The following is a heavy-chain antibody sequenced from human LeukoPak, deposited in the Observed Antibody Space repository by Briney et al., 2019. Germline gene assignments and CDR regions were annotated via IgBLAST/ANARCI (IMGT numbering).Heavy chain of an antibody. D-gene: IGHD1-26*01. Sequence: SETLSLTCTVSGYSISSGYYWGWIRQPPGKGLEWNGSIYHSGSTYYNPSLKSRVTISVDTSKNQFSLKLSSVTAADTAVYYCARGVGRATGEAFDIWGQGTMVSVSS. CDR1: GYSISSGYY. CDR3: ARGVGRATGEAFDI. V-gene: IGHV4-38-2*02. J-gene: IGHJ3*02. CDR2: IYHSGST.